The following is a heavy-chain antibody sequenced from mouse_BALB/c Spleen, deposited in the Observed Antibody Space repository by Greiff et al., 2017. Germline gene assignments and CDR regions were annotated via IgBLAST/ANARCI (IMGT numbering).Heavy chain of an antibody. V-gene: IGHV5-12-2*01. Sequence: EVMLVESGGGLVQPGGSLKLSCAASGFTFSSYTMSWVCQTPEKRLEWVAYISNGGGSTYYPDTVKGRFTISRDNAKNTLYLQMSSLKSEDTAMYYCARQDYGNLYYFDYGGQGTTLTVSA. CDR1: GFTFSSYT. CDR2: ISNGGGST. J-gene: IGHJ2*01. D-gene: IGHD2-1*01. CDR3: ARQDYGNLYYFDY.